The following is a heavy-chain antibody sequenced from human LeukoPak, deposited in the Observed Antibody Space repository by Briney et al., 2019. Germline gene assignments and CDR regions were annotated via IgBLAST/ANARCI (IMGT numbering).Heavy chain of an antibody. D-gene: IGHD6-13*01. CDR2: MSYDGSNK. J-gene: IGHJ6*03. V-gene: IGHV3-30*18. Sequence: GGSLRLSCSASGFTFSNAWMSWVRQAPGKGLEWVAVMSYDGSNKYYADSVKGRFPISRDNSKNTLYLQMNSLRAEDTAVYYCAKTAGRSSGYVYYYYYYMDVWGKGTTVTVSS. CDR3: AKTAGRSSGYVYYYYYYMDV. CDR1: GFTFSNAW.